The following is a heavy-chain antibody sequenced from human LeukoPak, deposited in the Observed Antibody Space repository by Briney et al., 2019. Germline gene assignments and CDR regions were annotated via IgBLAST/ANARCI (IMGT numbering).Heavy chain of an antibody. CDR1: GFTVSSNY. J-gene: IGHJ3*02. CDR2: IYSGGST. Sequence: GGSLRLSCAASGFTVSSNYMSWVRQAPGKGLEWVSVIYSGGSTYYADSVKGRFTISRDNSKNTLYLQMNSLRAEDTAVYYYAKDHPYNTYYYDSSGYPNDAFDIWGQGTMVSVSP. V-gene: IGHV3-53*01. D-gene: IGHD3-22*01. CDR3: AKDHPYNTYYYDSSGYPNDAFDI.